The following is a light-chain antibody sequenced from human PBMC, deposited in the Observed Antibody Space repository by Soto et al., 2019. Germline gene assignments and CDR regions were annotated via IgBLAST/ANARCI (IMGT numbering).Light chain of an antibody. CDR2: WAS. CDR3: QQYYGVPYT. Sequence: DIVMTQSPDSLAVSLGERATINCKSSQSVLYSSNNKNYLSWYQQKSGQPPKLLISWASTRESGVPDRFSGSGSGTDFALTISSLQAEDVAVYYCQQYYGVPYTFGQGTKLEIK. J-gene: IGKJ2*01. V-gene: IGKV4-1*01. CDR1: QSVLYSSNNKNY.